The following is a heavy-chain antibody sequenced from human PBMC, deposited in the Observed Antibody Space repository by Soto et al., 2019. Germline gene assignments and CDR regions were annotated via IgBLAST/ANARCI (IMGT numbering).Heavy chain of an antibody. V-gene: IGHV3-64*01. CDR2: ITSSGGNT. D-gene: IGHD2-21*01. Sequence: VQLGESGGGLVQPGGSLRLSCAAAGFTFSSYAMHWVRQAPGKGLEYVSVITSSGGNTDYASSVKGRFTISRDNSKNTLYLQMGSLRAEDMAVYYCARRIPFGYGMDVWGQGTTVTVS. J-gene: IGHJ6*02. CDR3: ARRIPFGYGMDV. CDR1: GFTFSSYA.